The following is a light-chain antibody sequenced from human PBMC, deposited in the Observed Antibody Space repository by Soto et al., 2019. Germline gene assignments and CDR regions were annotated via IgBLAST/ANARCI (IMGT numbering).Light chain of an antibody. CDR3: QQYGSSSWT. CDR1: QSVSSY. V-gene: IGKV3-20*01. CDR2: GAS. Sequence: SPATLSLKQGERATLSCRASQSVSSYLAWYQQRPGQAPRLLIYGASSRATGIPDRFSGSGSGTEFTLTISRLEPEDFAVYYCQQYGSSSWTFCQVT. J-gene: IGKJ1*01.